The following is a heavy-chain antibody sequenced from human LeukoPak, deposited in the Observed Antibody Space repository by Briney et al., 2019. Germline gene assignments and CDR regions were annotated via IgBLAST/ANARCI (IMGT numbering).Heavy chain of an antibody. J-gene: IGHJ4*02. V-gene: IGHV3-73*01. CDR3: TARLYSSFHYFDY. CDR2: IRSKANSYAT. CDR1: GFTFSASA. D-gene: IGHD6-19*01. Sequence: GGSLRLSCAASGFTFSASALHWVRQASGKGLEWVGRIRSKANSYATEYAASLKGRFTISRDDSKNTAYLQMNSLKTEDTAVYYCTARLYSSFHYFDYWGQGTLVTVSS.